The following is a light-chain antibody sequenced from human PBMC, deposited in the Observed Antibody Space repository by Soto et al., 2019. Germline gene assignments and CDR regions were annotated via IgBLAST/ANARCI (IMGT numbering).Light chain of an antibody. V-gene: IGKV4-1*01. CDR2: WAS. J-gene: IGKJ1*01. CDR3: QQYFTSPWT. CDR1: QSILDRSKNKYY. Sequence: DIVMTQSPDSLAVSLGERATFNCKSSQSILDRSKNKYYLAWYQQKSGQPPKLLIYWASLREPGVPDRFTGSGSGKDFTLTISSLQAEDVAVYYCQQYFTSPWTFGQGTKVEI.